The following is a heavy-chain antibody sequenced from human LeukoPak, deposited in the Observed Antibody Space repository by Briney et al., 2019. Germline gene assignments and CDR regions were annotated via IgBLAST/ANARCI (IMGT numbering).Heavy chain of an antibody. D-gene: IGHD6-19*01. J-gene: IGHJ4*02. Sequence: SSETLSLTCTVSGGSISSYYWSWIRQPAGKGLEWIGRIYTSGSTNYNPSLKSGVTMSVDTSKNQFCLKVSSVTAADTAVYYCARAHSSGWYGSDYWGQGTLVTVSS. CDR3: ARAHSSGWYGSDY. V-gene: IGHV4-4*07. CDR2: IYTSGST. CDR1: GGSISSYY.